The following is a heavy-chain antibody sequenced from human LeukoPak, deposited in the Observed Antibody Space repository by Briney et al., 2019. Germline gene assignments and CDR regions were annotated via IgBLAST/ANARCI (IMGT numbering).Heavy chain of an antibody. J-gene: IGHJ4*02. D-gene: IGHD3/OR15-3a*01. CDR3: AKFDFTTLDALRVAAFDY. CDR1: GFTFSNYA. CDR2: ISGSGGTT. Sequence: AGGSLRLSCAASGFTFSNYAMSWVRQAPGKGLEWVSAISGSGGTTYHADSVKGRFTISRDNSKNTLYLQMNSLRAEDTAVYYCAKFDFTTLDALRVAAFDYWGQGTLVTVS. V-gene: IGHV3-23*01.